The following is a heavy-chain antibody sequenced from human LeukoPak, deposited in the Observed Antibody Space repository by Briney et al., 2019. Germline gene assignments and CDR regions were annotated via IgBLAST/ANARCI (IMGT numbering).Heavy chain of an antibody. Sequence: GGSLRLSCAASGLIFSNYAMSWVRQAPGKGLEWVSAISGTGGSTYYAASVKGRFTISRDNSENTLYLQMNSLRAEDTAVYYCARGNSHSFDYWGKGALVTVSS. D-gene: IGHD4-11*01. V-gene: IGHV3-23*01. J-gene: IGHJ4*02. CDR2: ISGTGGST. CDR3: ARGNSHSFDY. CDR1: GLIFSNYA.